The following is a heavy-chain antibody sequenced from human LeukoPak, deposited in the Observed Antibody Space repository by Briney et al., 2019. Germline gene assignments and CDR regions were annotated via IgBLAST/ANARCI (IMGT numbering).Heavy chain of an antibody. CDR3: ARVAGASSSWYVYYFDY. CDR1: VGTFSNSA. Sequence: SVKVSCKASVGTFSNSASSWVRRAPGQGLEWMGGIIPIFGTANYAQKFQGRVTITADESTSTAYMELSSLRSEDTAVYYCARVAGASSSWYVYYFDYWGQGTLVTVSS. J-gene: IGHJ4*02. V-gene: IGHV1-69*13. D-gene: IGHD6-13*01. CDR2: IIPIFGTA.